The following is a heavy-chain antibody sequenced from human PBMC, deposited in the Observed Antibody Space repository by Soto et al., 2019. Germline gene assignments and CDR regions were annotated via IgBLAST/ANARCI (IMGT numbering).Heavy chain of an antibody. D-gene: IGHD1-7*01. Sequence: PSETLSLTCTVSGGSVSSGNYYWSWIRQPPGKGLEWIGYIYYSGSTNYNPSLKSRVTISVDTSKNQFSLKLSSVTAADTAVYYCAREGLTGTIGLYYYYGMDVWGQGTTVTV. CDR2: IYYSGST. CDR1: GGSVSSGNYY. CDR3: AREGLTGTIGLYYYYGMDV. J-gene: IGHJ6*02. V-gene: IGHV4-61*01.